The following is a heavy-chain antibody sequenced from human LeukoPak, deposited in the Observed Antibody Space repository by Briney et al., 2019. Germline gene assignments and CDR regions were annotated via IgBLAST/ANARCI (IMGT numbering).Heavy chain of an antibody. Sequence: SETLSLTCTVSGDSISRYYWSWIRQAPGKGLEWIGYLFYTGRTDYNPSLKSRVTISMDSSNNQFYLKLNSLTPADAAVYNCGRGQRSYYRAVDDWGPGIPITVSS. CDR3: GRGQRSYYRAVDD. D-gene: IGHD1-26*01. J-gene: IGHJ4*02. CDR2: LFYTGRT. V-gene: IGHV4-59*13. CDR1: GDSISRYY.